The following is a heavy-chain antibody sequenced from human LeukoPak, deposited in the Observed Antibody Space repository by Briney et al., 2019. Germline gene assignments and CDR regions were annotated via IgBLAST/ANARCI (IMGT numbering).Heavy chain of an antibody. CDR2: IYHSGST. J-gene: IGHJ4*02. Sequence: SETLSLTCTVSGYSITIGYYWGWIRQPPGKGLEWIGSIYHSGSTYYNPSLKSRVTMSVDTSKNQFSPKLNSVTAADTAVYYCARVLDYYGSGTYSFDYWGQGTLVTVSS. CDR3: ARVLDYYGSGTYSFDY. CDR1: GYSITIGYY. D-gene: IGHD3-10*01. V-gene: IGHV4-38-2*02.